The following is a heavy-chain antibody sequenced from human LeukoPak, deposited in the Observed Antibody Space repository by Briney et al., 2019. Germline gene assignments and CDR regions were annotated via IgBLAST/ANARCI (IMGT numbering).Heavy chain of an antibody. D-gene: IGHD6-19*01. V-gene: IGHV4-34*01. J-gene: IGHJ4*02. CDR1: GGSFSGYY. CDR3: ARGDVGYSSGWRFDY. CDR2: INHSGST. Sequence: SETLSLTCDVYGGSFSGYYWSWIRQPPGKGLEWIGEINHSGSTNYNPSLKSRVTISLDTSENQISLKLSSVTAADTAIYFCARGDVGYSSGWRFDYWGQGTLVTVSS.